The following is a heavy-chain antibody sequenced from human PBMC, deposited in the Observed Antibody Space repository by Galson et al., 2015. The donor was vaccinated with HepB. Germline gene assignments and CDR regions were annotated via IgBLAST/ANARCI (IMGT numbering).Heavy chain of an antibody. J-gene: IGHJ4*02. Sequence: SLRLSCAASGFIFSNYGMQWVRQAPGKGLEWVAHIWYDGTYKHYADSVKGRFTISRDNAKNTLFLQMNSLRAEDTAVYYCARDSGNGGSRDWGQGTLVSVSS. CDR2: IWYDGTYK. CDR1: GFIFSNYG. V-gene: IGHV3-33*01. D-gene: IGHD2-8*01. CDR3: ARDSGNGGSRD.